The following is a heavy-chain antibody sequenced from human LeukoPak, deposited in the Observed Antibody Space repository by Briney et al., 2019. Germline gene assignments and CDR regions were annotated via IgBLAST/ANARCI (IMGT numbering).Heavy chain of an antibody. CDR1: GGSFSGYY. J-gene: IGHJ5*02. D-gene: IGHD2-15*01. CDR2: INHSGST. V-gene: IGHV4-34*01. CDR3: ARRRIVVVVAATPVRYNWFDP. Sequence: SETLSFTCAVYGGSFSGYYWSWIRQPPGKGLEWIGEINHSGSTNYNPSLKSRVTISVDTSKNQFSLKLSSVTAADTAVYYCARRRIVVVVAATPVRYNWFDPWGQGTLVTVSS.